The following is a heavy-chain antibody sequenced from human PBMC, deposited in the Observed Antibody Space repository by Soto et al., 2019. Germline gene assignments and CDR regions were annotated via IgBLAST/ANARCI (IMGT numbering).Heavy chain of an antibody. CDR1: GFTFSSYW. CDR3: ARSPLIWYSSGWYGYFDY. J-gene: IGHJ4*02. CDR2: INSDGSST. V-gene: IGHV3-74*01. Sequence: GSLRLSCAASGFTFSSYWMHWVRQAPGKGLVWVSRINSDGSSTSYADSVKGRFTISRDNAKNTLYLQMNSLRAEDTAVYYCARSPLIWYSSGWYGYFDYWGQGTLVTVSS. D-gene: IGHD6-19*01.